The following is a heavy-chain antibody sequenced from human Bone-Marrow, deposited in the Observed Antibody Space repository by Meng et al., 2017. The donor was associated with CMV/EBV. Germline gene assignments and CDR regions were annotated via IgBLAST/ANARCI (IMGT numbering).Heavy chain of an antibody. J-gene: IGHJ4*02. CDR3: AREIVVPAAQSGALDY. V-gene: IGHV1-2*02. CDR2: INPNSGGT. Sequence: ASVKVSCKASGYTFTGYYMHWVRQAPGQGLGWMGWINPNSGGTNYAQKFQGRVTMTRDTSISTAYMELSRLRSDDTAVYYCAREIVVPAAQSGALDYWGQGTLVTVSS. D-gene: IGHD2-2*01. CDR1: GYTFTGYY.